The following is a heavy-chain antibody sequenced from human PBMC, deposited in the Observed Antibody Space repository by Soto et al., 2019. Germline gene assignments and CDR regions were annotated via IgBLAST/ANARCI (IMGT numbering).Heavy chain of an antibody. J-gene: IGHJ2*01. Sequence: GGSLRLSCAASGFTFDDYAMHWVRQAPGKGLEWVSGISWNSGSIGYADSVKGRFTISRDNAKNSLYLQMNSLRAEDTALYYCAKDKYDYGDPRAPPYWYFDLWGRGTLVTVSS. D-gene: IGHD4-17*01. CDR2: ISWNSGSI. CDR1: GFTFDDYA. CDR3: AKDKYDYGDPRAPPYWYFDL. V-gene: IGHV3-9*01.